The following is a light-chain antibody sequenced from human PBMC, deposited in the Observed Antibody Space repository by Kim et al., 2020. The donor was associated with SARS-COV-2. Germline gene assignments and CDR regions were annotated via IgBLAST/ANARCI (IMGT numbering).Light chain of an antibody. V-gene: IGKV3-20*01. CDR3: QQYGSSAT. CDR1: QSVRNSY. CDR2: GAS. J-gene: IGKJ1*01. Sequence: LSPGERATLSCRASQSVRNSYLAWYQQKPGQAPRLLNYGASSRATGIPDRFSGSGSGTDFTLTISRLEPEDFAVYYCQQYGSSATFGQGTKVDIK.